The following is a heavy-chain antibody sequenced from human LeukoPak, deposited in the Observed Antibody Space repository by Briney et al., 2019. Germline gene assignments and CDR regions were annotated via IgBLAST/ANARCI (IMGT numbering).Heavy chain of an antibody. D-gene: IGHD5-24*01. CDR2: IYYSGST. J-gene: IGHJ4*02. Sequence: SETLSLTCTVSGGSISSSSYYWGWIRQPPGKGLEWIGSIYYSGSTNYNPSLKSRVTISGDTSKNQFSLKLRSVTAADTAVYYCARTGRWLQLGFDYWGPGTLVTVSS. CDR1: GGSISSSSYY. CDR3: ARTGRWLQLGFDY. V-gene: IGHV4-39*07.